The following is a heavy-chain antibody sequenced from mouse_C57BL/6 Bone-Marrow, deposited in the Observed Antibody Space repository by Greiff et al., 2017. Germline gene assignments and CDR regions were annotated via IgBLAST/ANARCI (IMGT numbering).Heavy chain of an antibody. CDR3: ARGATVVARYFDV. Sequence: VQLKQSGAELVRPGSSVKMSCKTSGYTFTSYGINWVKQRPGKGLEWIGYIYIGNGYTEYNEKFKGKATLTSDTSSSTAYMQLSSLTSEDSAIYFCARGATVVARYFDVWGTGTTVTVSS. J-gene: IGHJ1*03. CDR1: GYTFTSYG. D-gene: IGHD1-1*01. V-gene: IGHV1-58*01. CDR2: IYIGNGYT.